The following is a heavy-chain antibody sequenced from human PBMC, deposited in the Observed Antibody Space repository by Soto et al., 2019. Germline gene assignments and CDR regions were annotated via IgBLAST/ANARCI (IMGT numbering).Heavy chain of an antibody. J-gene: IGHJ4*02. Sequence: QITLKESGPTLVRPPQTLTLTCTFSGFSLTSGVGVGWIRQPPGKALEWLALIYWDDDKRYSPSLKNILTITTDPSKNQVVLTMTNVGPVDTATYFCAHIDPEIVTVGGHGGFDYWGQGTLVTVSS. CDR3: AHIDPEIVTVGGHGGFDY. D-gene: IGHD5-12*01. CDR1: GFSLTSGVG. CDR2: IYWDDDK. V-gene: IGHV2-5*02.